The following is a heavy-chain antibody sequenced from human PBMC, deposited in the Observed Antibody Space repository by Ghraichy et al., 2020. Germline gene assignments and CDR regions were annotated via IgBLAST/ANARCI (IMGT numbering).Heavy chain of an antibody. V-gene: IGHV4-61*01. CDR1: GGSISDGSYY. D-gene: IGHD4-17*01. J-gene: IGHJ3*02. CDR3: ARDRNLYGDYVFAFNI. Sequence: SETLSLTCTVSGGSISDGSYYWTWIRQPPGKGLEWIGYIFYTGTTNYNPSLKSRVTMSVDTTKNQFSLNLTSVTAADTAVYFCARDRNLYGDYVFAFNIWGQGTVVSVSS. CDR2: IFYTGTT.